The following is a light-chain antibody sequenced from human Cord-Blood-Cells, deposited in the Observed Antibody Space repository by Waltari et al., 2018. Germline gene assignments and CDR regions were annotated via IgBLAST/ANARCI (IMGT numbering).Light chain of an antibody. J-gene: IGLJ3*02. Sequence: QSALTQPASVSESPGQSITISCTGTSSDVGGYNSVSWYQQHPGKAPKLMIYDVSNRPSGVSNRFSGSKSGNTASLTISGLQAEDEADYYCSSYTSSSTQVFGGGTKLTVL. V-gene: IGLV2-14*01. CDR2: DVS. CDR1: SSDVGGYNS. CDR3: SSYTSSSTQV.